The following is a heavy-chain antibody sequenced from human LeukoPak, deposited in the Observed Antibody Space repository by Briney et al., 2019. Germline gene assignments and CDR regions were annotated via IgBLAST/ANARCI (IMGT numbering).Heavy chain of an antibody. J-gene: IGHJ4*02. Sequence: KPGGSLRLSCAASGFTFSTHSMSWVRQSPGKGLEWVSSISSGSSHIYYADSMKGRFTISRDNAKNTLFLQMNSLRAEDTAVYYCAGDFRTQLDGYSPPYHFDYWGQGALVTVSS. CDR1: GFTFSTHS. V-gene: IGHV3-21*01. CDR3: AGDFRTQLDGYSPPYHFDY. D-gene: IGHD5-24*01. CDR2: ISSGSSHI.